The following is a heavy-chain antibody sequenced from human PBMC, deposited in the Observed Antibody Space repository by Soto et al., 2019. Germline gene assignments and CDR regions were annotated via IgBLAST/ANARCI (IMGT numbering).Heavy chain of an antibody. CDR2: IYHSGST. CDR1: GGSISSGGYS. V-gene: IGHV4-30-2*01. CDR3: AREGHDSSGYPYFDY. J-gene: IGHJ4*02. Sequence: QLQLQESGSGLVKPSQTLSLTCAVSGGSISSGGYSWSWIRQPPGKGLEWIGYIYHSGSTYYNPSLKSRVTISVDRSKNQFSLKLSSVTAVDTAVYYCAREGHDSSGYPYFDYWGQGTLVTVSS. D-gene: IGHD3-22*01.